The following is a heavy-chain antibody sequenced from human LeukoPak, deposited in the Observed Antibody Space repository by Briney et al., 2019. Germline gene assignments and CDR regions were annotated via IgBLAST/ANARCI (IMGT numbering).Heavy chain of an antibody. V-gene: IGHV4-34*01. CDR3: ARGRLQLWSFPLPYNHYAIDV. Sequence: SETLSLTCAVSGDSFSGYFWTWIRQPPGKWLEWLGESNHFGSTDYNPSLKSRVTISVDTSKKQFSLNVRSVTDADTAVYFCARGRLQLWSFPLPYNHYAIDVWGQGTTVTVSS. CDR1: GDSFSGYF. D-gene: IGHD5-18*01. CDR2: SNHFGST. J-gene: IGHJ6*02.